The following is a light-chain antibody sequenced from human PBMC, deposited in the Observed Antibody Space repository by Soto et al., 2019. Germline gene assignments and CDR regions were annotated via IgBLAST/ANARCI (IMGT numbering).Light chain of an antibody. Sequence: EIVLTQSPGTLSLSPGDRATLSCRASQSISNNYLAWYQQKPGQAPRLLIYVASMRATGIPDRLSGSGSGTDFTLTISRLEPEDFAVYYCQLYGSSPPFTFGPGTKVDIK. CDR3: QLYGSSPPFT. J-gene: IGKJ3*01. CDR1: QSISNNY. CDR2: VAS. V-gene: IGKV3-20*01.